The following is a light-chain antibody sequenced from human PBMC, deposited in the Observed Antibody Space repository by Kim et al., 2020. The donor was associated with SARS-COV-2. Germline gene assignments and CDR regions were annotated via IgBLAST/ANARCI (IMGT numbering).Light chain of an antibody. Sequence: PGGTVTLTCASSTGPVTSNDYPSWFQQKPGHAPRALIHSTSTKHSWTPARFSGSLLGGKATLTLSGAQPEDEAEYYCLLYYRGVYVFGTGTKVTVL. CDR1: TGPVTSNDY. CDR3: LLYYRGVYV. J-gene: IGLJ1*01. V-gene: IGLV7-43*01. CDR2: STS.